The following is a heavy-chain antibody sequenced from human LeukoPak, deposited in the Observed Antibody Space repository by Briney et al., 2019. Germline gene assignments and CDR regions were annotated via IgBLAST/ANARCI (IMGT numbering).Heavy chain of an antibody. J-gene: IGHJ4*02. V-gene: IGHV3-74*01. Sequence: GGSLRLSCAASGFTFSSYWMHWVRQAPGKGLVWVSRINSDGSSTSYADSVKGRFTISRDNSKNTLYLQMNSLRADDTAMYYCARGYGDYDYWGQGTLVTVSS. CDR3: ARGYGDYDY. D-gene: IGHD4-17*01. CDR2: INSDGSST. CDR1: GFTFSSYW.